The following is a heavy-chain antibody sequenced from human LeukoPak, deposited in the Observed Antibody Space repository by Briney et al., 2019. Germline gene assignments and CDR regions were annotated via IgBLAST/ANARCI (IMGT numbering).Heavy chain of an antibody. CDR2: IHDSGST. Sequence: SETLSLTCTVSGAPISSGDYHWNWIRQPPGKGLEWIGFIHDSGSTYYNPSLKSRVSISTDMSKNQLSLMLSSVTAADTAVYYCARGFGAGNYYYGWFDPWGQGTLVSVSS. V-gene: IGHV4-30-4*01. CDR1: GAPISSGDYH. CDR3: ARGFGAGNYYYGWFDP. D-gene: IGHD3-10*01. J-gene: IGHJ5*02.